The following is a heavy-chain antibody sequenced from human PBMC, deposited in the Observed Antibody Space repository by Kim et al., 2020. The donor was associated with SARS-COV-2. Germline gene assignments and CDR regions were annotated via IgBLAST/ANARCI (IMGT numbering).Heavy chain of an antibody. J-gene: IGHJ5*02. V-gene: IGHV1-3*01. Sequence: KDSQKFQGRVTITRDTSASTAYMELSSLRSEDTAVYYWARVRYSSSWFDPWGQGTLVTVSS. CDR3: ARVRYSSSWFDP. D-gene: IGHD6-13*01.